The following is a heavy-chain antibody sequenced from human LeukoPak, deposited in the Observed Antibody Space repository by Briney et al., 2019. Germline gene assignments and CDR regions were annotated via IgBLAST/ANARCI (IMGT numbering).Heavy chain of an antibody. Sequence: GGSLTLSCAASGFTFDDYAMHWVRQAPGKALEWVSGISWNSGSIGYADSVKGRFTISRDNAKNSLYLQMNNLRAEDMVLYYCAKDLGSSWNDGEGFYYWGQRTLVTVSS. CDR1: GFTFDDYA. J-gene: IGHJ4*02. CDR3: AKDLGSSWNDGEGFYY. D-gene: IGHD6-13*01. V-gene: IGHV3-9*03. CDR2: ISWNSGSI.